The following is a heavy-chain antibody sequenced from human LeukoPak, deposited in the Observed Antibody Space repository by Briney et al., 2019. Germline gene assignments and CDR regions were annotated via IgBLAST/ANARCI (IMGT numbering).Heavy chain of an antibody. J-gene: IGHJ4*02. V-gene: IGHV3-53*01. D-gene: IGHD6-19*01. CDR3: ARDLQGSGFDY. CDR1: GFTVSSNY. CDR2: IYSGGST. Sequence: GGSLRLSCAASGFTVSSNYMSWVRQAPGKGLEWVSVIYSGGSTYYADSVKGRFTISRDNSKNTLYLQMNSLRAEDTVVYYCARDLQGSGFDYWGQGTLVTVSS.